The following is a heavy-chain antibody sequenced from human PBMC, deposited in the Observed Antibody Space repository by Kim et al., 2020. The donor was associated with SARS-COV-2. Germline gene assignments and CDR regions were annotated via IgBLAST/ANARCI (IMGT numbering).Heavy chain of an antibody. D-gene: IGHD3-22*01. CDR1: GYIFTTYP. J-gene: IGHJ4*02. CDR2: IDTKTGNP. V-gene: IGHV7-4-1*02. Sequence: ASVKVSCKASGYIFTTYPINWVRQAPGQRLEWMGSIDTKTGNPTYAQGLTGRVVFSLDTSVSTAYLQISSLKTEDTAVYYCANNYDTTGFCNYWGQGTLV. CDR3: ANNYDTTGFCNY.